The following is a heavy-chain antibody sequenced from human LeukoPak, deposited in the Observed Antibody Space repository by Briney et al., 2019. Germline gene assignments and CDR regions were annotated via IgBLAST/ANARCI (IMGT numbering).Heavy chain of an antibody. Sequence: GGSLRLSCATSGFTFSSYGMHWVRQAPGKGLEWVAVISYDGSNKYYADSVKGRFTISRDNSKNTLYLQMNSLRVEDTAVYYCARGADSSGYSRFEYWGQGTLVTVSS. CDR1: GFTFSSYG. CDR2: ISYDGSNK. D-gene: IGHD3-22*01. CDR3: ARGADSSGYSRFEY. V-gene: IGHV3-30*03. J-gene: IGHJ4*02.